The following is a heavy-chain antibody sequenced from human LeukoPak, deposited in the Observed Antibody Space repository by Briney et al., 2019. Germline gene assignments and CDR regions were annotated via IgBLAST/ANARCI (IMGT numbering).Heavy chain of an antibody. CDR1: GGTFSSYT. Sequence: ASVKVSCKASGGTFSSYTISWVRQAPGQGLEWMGRIIPILGIANYAQKFQGRVTITADKSTSTAYMELSSLRSEDTAVYYCARGRSGYDNYYYYGMDVWGKGTTVTVSS. CDR2: IIPILGIA. J-gene: IGHJ6*04. V-gene: IGHV1-69*02. CDR3: ARGRSGYDNYYYYGMDV. D-gene: IGHD5-12*01.